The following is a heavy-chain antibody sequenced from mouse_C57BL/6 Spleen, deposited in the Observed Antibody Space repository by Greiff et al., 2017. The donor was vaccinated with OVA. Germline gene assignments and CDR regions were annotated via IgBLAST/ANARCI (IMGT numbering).Heavy chain of an antibody. V-gene: IGHV1-64*01. CDR1: GYTFTSYW. Sequence: QVQLQQPGAELVKPGASVKLSCKASGYTFTSYWMHWVKQRPGPGLEWIGMIHPNSGSTNYNEKFKSKATLTVDKSSSTAYMQLSSLTSEDSAVYYCAREGVAVYAMDYWGQGTSVTVSS. CDR2: IHPNSGST. CDR3: AREGVAVYAMDY. J-gene: IGHJ4*01.